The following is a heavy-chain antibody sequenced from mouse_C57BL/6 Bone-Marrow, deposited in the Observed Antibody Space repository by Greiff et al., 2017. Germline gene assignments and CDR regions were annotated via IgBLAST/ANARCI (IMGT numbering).Heavy chain of an antibody. CDR1: GYAFTNYL. J-gene: IGHJ2*01. V-gene: IGHV1-54*01. Sequence: QVQLKQSGAELVRPGTSVKVSCKASGYAFTNYLIEWVKQRPGQGLEWIGVINPGSGGTNYNEKFKGKATLTADKSSSTAYMQLSSLTSEDSAVYFSVVIYFDYWCQGTTLTVSS. D-gene: IGHD2-2*01. CDR3: VVIYFDY. CDR2: INPGSGGT.